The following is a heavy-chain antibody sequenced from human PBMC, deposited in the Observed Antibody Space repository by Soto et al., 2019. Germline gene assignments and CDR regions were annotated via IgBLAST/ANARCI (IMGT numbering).Heavy chain of an antibody. CDR3: ARHFVPYYYYYGMDV. V-gene: IGHV5-51*01. CDR1: GYSFTSYW. J-gene: IGHJ6*02. CDR2: IYPGDSDT. D-gene: IGHD3-3*01. Sequence: GESLKISCKGSGYSFTSYWIGWVRQVPGKGLEWMGIIYPGDSDTRYSPSFQGQVTISADKSISTAYLQWSSLKASDTAMYYCARHFVPYYYYYGMDVWGQGTTVTVSS.